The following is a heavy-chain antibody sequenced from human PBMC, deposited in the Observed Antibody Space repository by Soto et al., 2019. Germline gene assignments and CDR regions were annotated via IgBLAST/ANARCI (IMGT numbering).Heavy chain of an antibody. CDR3: ARGSPGSYLKGYYFEY. Sequence: PGGSLRLSCAASGFTFSSYGMHWVRQAPGKGLEWVAVISYDGSNKYYADSVKGRFTISRDNSKNTLYLQMNSLRAEDTAVYYCARGSPGSYLKGYYFEYWGQGTLVTVS. J-gene: IGHJ4*02. V-gene: IGHV3-30*03. D-gene: IGHD1-26*01. CDR1: GFTFSSYG. CDR2: ISYDGSNK.